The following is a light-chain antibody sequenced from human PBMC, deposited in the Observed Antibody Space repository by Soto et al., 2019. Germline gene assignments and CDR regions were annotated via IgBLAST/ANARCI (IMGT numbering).Light chain of an antibody. CDR2: KAS. Sequence: DIQMNQSPSTLSASVGDRVTITCRASKSLSSWLAWYQQKPGKAPNLLIYKASSLESGVPSRFSGSGSGTEFTLTISSPQPDDFATYYCQQYNSFPYTFGQGTKLEIK. J-gene: IGKJ2*01. CDR3: QQYNSFPYT. V-gene: IGKV1-5*03. CDR1: KSLSSW.